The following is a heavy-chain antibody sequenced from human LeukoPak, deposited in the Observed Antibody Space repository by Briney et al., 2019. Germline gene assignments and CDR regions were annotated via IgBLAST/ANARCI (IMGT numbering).Heavy chain of an antibody. J-gene: IGHJ4*02. Sequence: GASVKVSCKASGYTFTGYYMHWVRQAPGQGLEWMGWINPNSGGTNYAQKFQGRVTMTRDTSISTAYMELSRLRSDDTAVYYCARYIAARGYYFDYWGQGTLVTVSS. CDR1: GYTFTGYY. CDR3: ARYIAARGYYFDY. CDR2: INPNSGGT. D-gene: IGHD6-6*01. V-gene: IGHV1-2*02.